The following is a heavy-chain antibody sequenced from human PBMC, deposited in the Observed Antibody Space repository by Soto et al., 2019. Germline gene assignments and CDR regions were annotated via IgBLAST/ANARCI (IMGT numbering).Heavy chain of an antibody. J-gene: IGHJ6*02. Sequence: SGGSLRLSCAASGFTFSSYAMSWVRQAPGKGLEWVSIISGSAGRTYYTDSVKGRFTISRDNSKNTLYLQMNSLRAEDTAIYYCARVTSARVFYFGLDVWGQGTTVT. CDR3: ARVTSARVFYFGLDV. CDR2: ISGSAGRT. V-gene: IGHV3-23*01. CDR1: GFTFSSYA. D-gene: IGHD2-2*01.